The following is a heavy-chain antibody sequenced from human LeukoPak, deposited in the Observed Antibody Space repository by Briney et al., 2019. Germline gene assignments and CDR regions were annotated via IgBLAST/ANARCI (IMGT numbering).Heavy chain of an antibody. V-gene: IGHV4-38-2*02. CDR2: IYNSGST. J-gene: IGHJ5*02. D-gene: IGHD3-10*01. CDR1: GYSFSSGYY. CDR3: ARDASAYYYGSGSYYWFDP. Sequence: PSETLSLTCTVSGYSFSSGYYWGWIRPPPGKGLEWIGSIYNSGSTYYNPSLKSRVTISVDTSKNQFSLKLSSVTAADTAVYYCARDASAYYYGSGSYYWFDPWGQGTLVTVSS.